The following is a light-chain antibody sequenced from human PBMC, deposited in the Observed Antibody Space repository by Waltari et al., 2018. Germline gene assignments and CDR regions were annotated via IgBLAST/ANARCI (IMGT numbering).Light chain of an antibody. CDR3: AAWDDSLNGVV. CDR2: RNN. J-gene: IGLJ2*01. V-gene: IGLV1-44*01. Sequence: QSVLTQPPPASGTPGQRVTISCSGSSSNIGNNPVNWYQQLPGTAPKLLIYRNNRRPSGFPDRFSVSKCGTAASLAISGLQSEDEADYYCAAWDDSLNGVVFGGGTKLTVL. CDR1: SSNIGNNP.